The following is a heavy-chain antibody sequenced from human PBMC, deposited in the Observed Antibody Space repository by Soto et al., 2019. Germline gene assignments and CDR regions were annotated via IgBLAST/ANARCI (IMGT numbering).Heavy chain of an antibody. CDR3: ASRHSSPYFDY. V-gene: IGHV4-30-4*01. Sequence: QVQLQESGPGLVKPSQTLSLTCTVSGGSISSGDYYWSWIRQPPGKGLEWIGSIYYSGSTYYNPSIKGQITISVDTSKNQFSPKLNSVTAADTAVYYCASRHSSPYFDYWGQGTLVTVSS. J-gene: IGHJ4*02. CDR1: GGSISSGDYY. CDR2: IYYSGST. D-gene: IGHD6-13*01.